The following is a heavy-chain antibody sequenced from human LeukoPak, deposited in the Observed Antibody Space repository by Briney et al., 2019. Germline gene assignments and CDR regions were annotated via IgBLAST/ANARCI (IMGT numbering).Heavy chain of an antibody. D-gene: IGHD3-10*01. J-gene: IGHJ1*01. V-gene: IGHV4-39*07. Sequence: KTSETLSLTCTVSGGSISSSSYYWGWIRQPPGKGLERIGSIYYSGSTYYNPSLKSRVTISVDTSKNQFSLKLSSVTAADTAVYYCARDSLEFGQPEGLEYFQHWGQGTLVTVSS. CDR2: IYYSGST. CDR3: ARDSLEFGQPEGLEYFQH. CDR1: GGSISSSSYY.